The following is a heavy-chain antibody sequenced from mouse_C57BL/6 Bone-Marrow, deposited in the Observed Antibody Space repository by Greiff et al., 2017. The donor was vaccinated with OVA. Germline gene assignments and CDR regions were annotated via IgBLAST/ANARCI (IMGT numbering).Heavy chain of an antibody. D-gene: IGHD1-1*01. V-gene: IGHV14-4*01. CDR2: IDPENGDT. Sequence: EVKLVESGAELVRPGASVKLSCTASGFNIKDDYMHWVKQRPEQGLEWIGWIDPENGDTEYASKFQGKATITADTSSNTAYLQLSSLTSEDTAVYYCTSITTVVATEAMDYWGQGTSVTVSS. CDR3: TSITTVVATEAMDY. CDR1: GFNIKDDY. J-gene: IGHJ4*01.